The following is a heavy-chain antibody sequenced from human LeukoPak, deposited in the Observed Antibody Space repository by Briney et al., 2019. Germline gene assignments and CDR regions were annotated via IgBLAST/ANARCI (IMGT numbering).Heavy chain of an antibody. J-gene: IGHJ4*02. V-gene: IGHV3-23*01. CDR1: GFTFSSYA. D-gene: IGHD2-21*02. CDR3: LIVVVTAIGY. Sequence: GGSLRLSCAASGFTFSSYAMSWVRQAPGKGLEWVSAISGSGGSTYYADSVKGRFTISRDNSKNKLYLQMNSLRAEDTAVYYCLIVVVTAIGYWGQGTLVTVSS. CDR2: ISGSGGST.